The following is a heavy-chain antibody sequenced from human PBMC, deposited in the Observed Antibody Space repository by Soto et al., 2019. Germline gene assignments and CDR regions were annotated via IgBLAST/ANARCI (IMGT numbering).Heavy chain of an antibody. CDR1: GGSISSYY. D-gene: IGHD5-18*01. CDR3: ARDEEGYSYGFSGAFDI. Sequence: KTSETLSLTCTVSGGSISSYYWSWIRQPPGKGLEWIGYIYYSGSTNYNPSLKSRVTISVDTSKNQFSLKLSSVTAADTAVYYCARDEEGYSYGFSGAFDIWGQGTMVTV. CDR2: IYYSGST. V-gene: IGHV4-59*01. J-gene: IGHJ3*02.